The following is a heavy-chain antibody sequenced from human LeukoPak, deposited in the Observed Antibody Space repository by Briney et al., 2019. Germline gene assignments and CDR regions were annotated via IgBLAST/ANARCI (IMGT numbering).Heavy chain of an antibody. V-gene: IGHV1-2*02. Sequence: ASVKVSCKASGYTFTGYYMHWVRQAPGQGLEWMGWINPNSGGTNYAQKFQGRVTMTRDTSISTAYMELSRLRSDDTAVYYCATPERGYSGYDFASWGQGTLVTVSS. D-gene: IGHD5-12*01. CDR2: INPNSGGT. J-gene: IGHJ4*02. CDR3: ATPERGYSGYDFAS. CDR1: GYTFTGYY.